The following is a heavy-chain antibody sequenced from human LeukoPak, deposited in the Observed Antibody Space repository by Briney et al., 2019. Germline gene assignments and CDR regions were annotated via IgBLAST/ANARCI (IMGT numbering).Heavy chain of an antibody. D-gene: IGHD2-15*01. J-gene: IGHJ4*02. Sequence: ASVKVSCKASGYTFTGYYMHWVRQAPGQGLEWMGRINPNSGGTNYAQKFQGRVTITADESTSTAYMELSSLRSEDTAVYYCAVCAGSCGVYYFDYWGQGTLVTVSS. CDR3: AVCAGSCGVYYFDY. CDR2: INPNSGGT. V-gene: IGHV1-2*06. CDR1: GYTFTGYY.